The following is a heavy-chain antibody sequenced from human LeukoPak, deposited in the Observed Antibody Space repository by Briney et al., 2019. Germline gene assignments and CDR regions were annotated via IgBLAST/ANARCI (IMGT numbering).Heavy chain of an antibody. CDR1: GGSISSYY. J-gene: IGHJ4*02. CDR2: IYYSGST. Sequence: SETLSLTCTVSGGSISSYYWSWIRQPPGKGLEWIGYIYYSGSTNYNPSLKSRVTISVDTSKNQFSLKLSSVTAADTAVYYCARARVPYVGSGWYAARNNYFDYWGQGTLVTVSS. CDR3: ARARVPYVGSGWYAARNNYFDY. D-gene: IGHD6-19*01. V-gene: IGHV4-59*01.